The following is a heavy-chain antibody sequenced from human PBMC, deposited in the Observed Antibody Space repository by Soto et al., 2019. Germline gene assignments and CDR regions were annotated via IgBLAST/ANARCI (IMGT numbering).Heavy chain of an antibody. V-gene: IGHV3-48*02. Sequence: GGSPRLSCAASEFTFSRYGMNWVRQAPGKGLEWVSYISSSSSTIYYADSVKGRFTISRDNAKNSLYLQMNSLRDEDTAVYYCAKTIPLSSWYENNWFDPWGQGTLVTVSS. D-gene: IGHD6-13*01. CDR2: ISSSSSTI. CDR1: EFTFSRYG. CDR3: AKTIPLSSWYENNWFDP. J-gene: IGHJ5*02.